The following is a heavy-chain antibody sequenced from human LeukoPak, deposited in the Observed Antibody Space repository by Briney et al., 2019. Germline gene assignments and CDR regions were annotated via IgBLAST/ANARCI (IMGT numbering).Heavy chain of an antibody. CDR3: ARPRGGAAQI. CDR1: GGSISSSSYY. D-gene: IGHD6-6*01. V-gene: IGHV4-39*07. Sequence: SETLSLTCTVSGGSISSSSYYWSWIRQPPGKGLEWIGEINHSGSTNYNPSLKSRVSISVDTSKNQFSLKLSSVTAADTAVYYCARPRGGAAQIWGQGTMVTVSS. CDR2: INHSGST. J-gene: IGHJ3*02.